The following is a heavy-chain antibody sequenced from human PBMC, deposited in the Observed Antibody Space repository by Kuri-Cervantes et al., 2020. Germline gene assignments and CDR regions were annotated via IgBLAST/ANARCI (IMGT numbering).Heavy chain of an antibody. CDR2: IYHRGST. Sequence: SETLSLTCTVSGGSISSGSYYWGWIRQPPGKGLEWIGDIYHRGSTNYNPYLKSRVTISVDTSKNQFSQKLSSVTAADTAVYYCGGGAGSSGWYLQWFDPWGQGTLVTVSS. J-gene: IGHJ5*02. CDR3: GGGAGSSGWYLQWFDP. D-gene: IGHD6-19*01. CDR1: GGSISSGSYY. V-gene: IGHV4-61*01.